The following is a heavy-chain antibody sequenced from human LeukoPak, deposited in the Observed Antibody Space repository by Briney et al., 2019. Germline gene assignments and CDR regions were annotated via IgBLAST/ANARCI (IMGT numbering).Heavy chain of an antibody. J-gene: IGHJ4*02. CDR3: ARDRMGTSYSVSHFDS. V-gene: IGHV3-20*04. D-gene: IGHD6-13*01. CDR1: GFRFVDYG. Sequence: GGSLRLSCATSGFRFVDYGLSWVRQAPGKGLEWLSAINWNGGITEYADSVKGRFTISRDNAKNSLYLQMDSLRAEDTAFYYYARDRMGTSYSVSHFDSWGQGTLVTVSS. CDR2: INWNGGIT.